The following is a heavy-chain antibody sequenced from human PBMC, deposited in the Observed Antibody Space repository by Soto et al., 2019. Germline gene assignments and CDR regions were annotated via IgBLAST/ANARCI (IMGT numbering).Heavy chain of an antibody. CDR1: GDSVSSNSAA. J-gene: IGHJ4*02. V-gene: IGHV6-1*01. CDR3: ARDGGTGDPPFPFDY. CDR2: TYYRSKWNN. Sequence: SQTLSLTCAISGDSVSSNSAAWNWIRQSPSRGLEWLGRTYYRSKWNNDYAVSVKSRITINPATSKNQFYLQLKSVTPEDTAVYYCARDGGTGDPPFPFDYWGQGTLVTVSS. D-gene: IGHD7-27*01.